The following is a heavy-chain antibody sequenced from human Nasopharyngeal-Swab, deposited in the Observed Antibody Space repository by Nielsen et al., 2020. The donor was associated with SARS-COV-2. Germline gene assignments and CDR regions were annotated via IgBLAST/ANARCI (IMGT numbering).Heavy chain of an antibody. CDR3: AREGADL. CDR2: INPNNGGT. J-gene: IGHJ4*02. CDR1: GYTFYAYN. V-gene: IGHV1-2*06. D-gene: IGHD3-16*01. Sequence: ASVKVFCKPSGYTFYAYNMHWVRQAPGQGLEWMGRINPNNGGTKYAQRFQGRVTMTWDTSISTAYMEVTRLTSDDTAMYYCAREGADLWGQGTLVTVSS.